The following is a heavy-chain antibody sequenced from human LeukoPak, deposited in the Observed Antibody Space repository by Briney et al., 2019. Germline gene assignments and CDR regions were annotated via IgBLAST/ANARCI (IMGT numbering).Heavy chain of an antibody. CDR2: TNPNSGGA. CDR3: ARDRSMKYFDY. CDR1: GYTFTGYY. J-gene: IGHJ4*02. Sequence: ASVKVSCKASGYTFTGYYMHWVRQAPGQGLEWMGRTNPNSGGANYAQKFQGRVTMTRDTSISTAYMELSRLRSDDTAVYYCARDRSMKYFDYWGQGTLVTVSS. V-gene: IGHV1-2*06.